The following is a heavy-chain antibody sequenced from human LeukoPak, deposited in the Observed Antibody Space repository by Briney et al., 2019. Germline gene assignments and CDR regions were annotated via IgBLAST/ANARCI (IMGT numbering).Heavy chain of an antibody. CDR1: GFTFSSYG. CDR3: ARGDYYGSGSYPDY. CDR2: IWYDGSNK. V-gene: IGHV3-33*01. D-gene: IGHD3-10*01. Sequence: GRSLRLSCAASGFTFSSYGMHWVRQAPGKGLEWVAVIWYDGSNKYYADSVKGRFTISRDNSKNTLYLRMNSLRAEDTAVYYCARGDYYGSGSYPDYWGQGTLVTVSS. J-gene: IGHJ4*02.